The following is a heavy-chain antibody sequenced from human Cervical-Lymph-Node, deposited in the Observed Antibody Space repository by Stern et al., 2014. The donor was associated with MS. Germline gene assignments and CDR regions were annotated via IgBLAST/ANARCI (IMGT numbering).Heavy chain of an antibody. V-gene: IGHV3-74*02. D-gene: IGHD3-22*01. CDR1: GFTFSSYW. CDR3: AKTHFFDRSGYYYDS. CDR2: INTAGTTT. J-gene: IGHJ4*02. Sequence: EVHLVESGGGLVQPGGSLRLSCAASGFTFSSYWMHWVRQVPGKGLVWVSRINTAGTTTTYADSVKGRFTISRDNAKNTLYLQMSSLRAEDTAVYFCAKTHFFDRSGYYYDSWGQGTLVTVSS.